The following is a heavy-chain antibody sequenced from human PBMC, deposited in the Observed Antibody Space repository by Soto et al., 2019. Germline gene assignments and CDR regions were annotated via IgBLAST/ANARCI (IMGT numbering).Heavy chain of an antibody. CDR3: ARLLDSGYCSGGSCYSGWFDP. CDR1: GYTFTSYG. D-gene: IGHD2-15*01. V-gene: IGHV1-18*04. CDR2: ISAYNGNT. Sequence: ASVKVSCKAPGYTFTSYGISWVRQAPGQGLEWMGWISAYNGNTNYAQKLQGRVTMTTDTSTSTAYMELRSLRSDDTAVYYCARLLDSGYCSGGSCYSGWFDPWGQGTLVTVYS. J-gene: IGHJ5*02.